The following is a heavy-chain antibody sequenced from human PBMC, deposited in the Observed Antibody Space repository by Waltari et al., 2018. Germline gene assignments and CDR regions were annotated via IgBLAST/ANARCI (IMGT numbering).Heavy chain of an antibody. CDR3: ATQQLDISAGNWFDP. D-gene: IGHD6-13*01. CDR2: IYYRGIT. J-gene: IGHJ5*02. CDR1: GGSISSSSYY. Sequence: QLQLQESGPGLVKPSETLSLTCTVSGGSISSSSYYWGWIRQPPGNGLEWIGSIYYRGITYYNPSLNRRVTRSVDTSKNQFALKLSSVTAADTAVYYCATQQLDISAGNWFDPWGQGTLVTVSS. V-gene: IGHV4-39*01.